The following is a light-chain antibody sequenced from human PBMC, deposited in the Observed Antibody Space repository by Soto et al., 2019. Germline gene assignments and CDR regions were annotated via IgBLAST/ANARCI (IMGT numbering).Light chain of an antibody. V-gene: IGKV3-11*01. CDR1: QSVTNY. Sequence: EIVLTQSPATLSLSPGERATLSCRASQSVTNYLAWYQQKPGQAPRLLIYDASDRATGIPARFSGSGSGTDFTLTISSLEPEDFAVYYCQQRSNRPQITFGQGTRLEIK. CDR2: DAS. J-gene: IGKJ5*01. CDR3: QQRSNRPQIT.